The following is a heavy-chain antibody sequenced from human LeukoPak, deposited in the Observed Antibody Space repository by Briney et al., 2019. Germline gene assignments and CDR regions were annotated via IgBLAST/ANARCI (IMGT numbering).Heavy chain of an antibody. Sequence: PSETLSLTCTVSGGSISSHYWNWIRQPPGKGLEWIGYIYYSGGTNYNPSLKSRVTISVGTSKNQFSLKLSSVTAADTAVYYCARRSPGEAFDIWGQGTMVTVSS. CDR3: ARRSPGEAFDI. D-gene: IGHD7-27*01. CDR2: IYYSGGT. CDR1: GGSISSHY. J-gene: IGHJ3*02. V-gene: IGHV4-59*11.